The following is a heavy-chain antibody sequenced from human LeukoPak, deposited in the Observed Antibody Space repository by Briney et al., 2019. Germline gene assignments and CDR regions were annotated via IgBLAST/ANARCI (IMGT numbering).Heavy chain of an antibody. CDR2: IWYDGSNK. D-gene: IGHD6-13*01. V-gene: IGHV3-33*06. CDR3: AKGILTAAAGPYEFDY. CDR1: GFTFSSYG. J-gene: IGHJ4*02. Sequence: PGRSLRLSCAASGFTFSSYGMHWVRQAPGKGLEWVAVIWYDGSNKYYADSVKGRFTISRDNSKNTLYLQMNSLRAEDTAVYYCAKGILTAAAGPYEFDYWGQGTLVTVSS.